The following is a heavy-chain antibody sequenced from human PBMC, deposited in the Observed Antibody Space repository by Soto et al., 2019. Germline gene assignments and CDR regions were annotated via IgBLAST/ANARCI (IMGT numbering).Heavy chain of an antibody. V-gene: IGHV3-48*03. J-gene: IGHJ4*02. Sequence: GGSLRLSCAASGFTFSSYEMNWVRQAPGKGLEWVSYITGSGNTIYYADSVKGRFTISRDNAKNSMYLQMNSLRAEDRAVYYCARGGSYFDYWGQGTLVTVSS. D-gene: IGHD1-26*01. CDR3: ARGGSYFDY. CDR2: ITGSGNTI. CDR1: GFTFSSYE.